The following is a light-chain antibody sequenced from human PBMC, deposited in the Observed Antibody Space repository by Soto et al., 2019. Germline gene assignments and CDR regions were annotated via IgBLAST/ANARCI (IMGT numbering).Light chain of an antibody. J-gene: IGKJ4*01. CDR2: GAS. CDR3: QQYNNWPPQLT. Sequence: EIVMTQSPATLSVSPGERATLSCRASQSVSSNLAWYKQKPGQAPRLLIYGASTRATGIPARFSGSGSGTDFTLTISSLQSEDFAVYYCQQYNNWPPQLTFGGGTKVEIK. V-gene: IGKV3-15*01. CDR1: QSVSSN.